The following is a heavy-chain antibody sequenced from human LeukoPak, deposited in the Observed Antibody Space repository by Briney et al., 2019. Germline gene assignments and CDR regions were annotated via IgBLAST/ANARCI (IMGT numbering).Heavy chain of an antibody. D-gene: IGHD2-8*02. CDR3: ARGVVYAKAFDY. J-gene: IGHJ4*02. V-gene: IGHV4-59*11. CDR2: IYYSGST. Sequence: SETLSLTCTVSGGSISSHYWSWIRQPPGKGLEWIGYIYYSGSTNYNPSLKSRVTISVDTSKNQFSLKLSSVTAADTAVYYCARGVVYAKAFDYWGQGTLVTVSS. CDR1: GGSISSHY.